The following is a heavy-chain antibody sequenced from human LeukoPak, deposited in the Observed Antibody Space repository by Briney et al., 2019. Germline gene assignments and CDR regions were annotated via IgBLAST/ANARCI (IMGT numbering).Heavy chain of an antibody. CDR3: ARDLDPSFNWFDP. V-gene: IGHV1-69*01. CDR1: GGTFSSYA. CDR2: IIPIFGTA. Sequence: SVKVSCKASGGTFSSYAISWVRQAPGQGLEWMGGIIPIFGTANYAQKFQGRVTITADESTSTAYMELSSLRSEDTAVYYCARDLDPSFNWFDPWGQGTLVTVSS. J-gene: IGHJ5*02.